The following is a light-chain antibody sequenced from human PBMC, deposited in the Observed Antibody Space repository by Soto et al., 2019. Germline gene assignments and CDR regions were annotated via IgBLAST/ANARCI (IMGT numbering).Light chain of an antibody. CDR3: QQSYSTLLT. CDR1: QSISSY. V-gene: IGKV1-39*01. CDR2: AAS. Sequence: DIQMTQSPSSLSASVGDRVTITCRASQSISSYLNWYQQKPGKAPKLLIYAASSLQSGVPSRFSGRGSGTDFSLTISCLQPGDFATYYCQQSYSTLLTFGGGTKVEIK. J-gene: IGKJ4*01.